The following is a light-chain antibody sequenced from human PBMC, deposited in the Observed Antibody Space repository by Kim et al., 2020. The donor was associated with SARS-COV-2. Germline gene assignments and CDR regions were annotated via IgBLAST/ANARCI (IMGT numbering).Light chain of an antibody. CDR1: QSISSW. V-gene: IGKV1-5*03. J-gene: IGKJ1*01. CDR3: QQYNGYSWT. Sequence: ASVGDRVTMTCRASQSISSWLAWYQQKPGKAPKLLIYKASSLESGVPSRFSGSGSGTEFTLTISSLQPDDFATYYCQQYNGYSWTFGQGTKVDIK. CDR2: KAS.